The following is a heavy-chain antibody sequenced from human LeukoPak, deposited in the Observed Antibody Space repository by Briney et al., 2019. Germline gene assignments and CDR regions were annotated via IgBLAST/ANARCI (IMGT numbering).Heavy chain of an antibody. V-gene: IGHV1-18*01. CDR3: ARVSSSWYWRGKTFDY. D-gene: IGHD6-13*01. CDR1: GYTFTSYG. Sequence: GASVKVSCKASGYTFTSYGISWVRQAPGQGLEWMGWISAHNGNTNYAQKLQGRVTMTTDTSTSTAYMELRSLRSDDTAVYYCARVSSSWYWRGKTFDYWGQGTLVTVSS. J-gene: IGHJ4*02. CDR2: ISAHNGNT.